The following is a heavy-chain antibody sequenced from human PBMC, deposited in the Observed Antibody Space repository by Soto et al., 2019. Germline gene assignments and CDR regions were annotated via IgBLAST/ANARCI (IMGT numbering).Heavy chain of an antibody. D-gene: IGHD3-9*01. J-gene: IGHJ4*02. V-gene: IGHV3-23*01. CDR2: ISGSGGST. CDR3: AKRANYDILPEYRYYFDY. CDR1: GFTFSSYA. Sequence: GGSLRLSCAASGFTFSSYAMSWVRQAPGKGLEWVSAISGSGGSTYYADSVKGRFTISRDNSKNTLYLQMNSLRAEDTAVYYCAKRANYDILPEYRYYFDYWGQGTLVTVSS.